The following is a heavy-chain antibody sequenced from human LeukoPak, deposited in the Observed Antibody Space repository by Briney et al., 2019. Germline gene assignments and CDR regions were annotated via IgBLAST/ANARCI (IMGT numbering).Heavy chain of an antibody. D-gene: IGHD3-9*01. J-gene: IGHJ5*02. Sequence: PSETLSLTCAVYGGSFSGYYWSWIRQPPGKGLEWIGEINHSGSTNYNPSLKSRVTISVDTSKNPFSLKLSSVTAADTAVYYCARRELRYFDWLPQNWFDPWGQGTLVTVSS. CDR3: ARRELRYFDWLPQNWFDP. CDR1: GGSFSGYY. V-gene: IGHV4-34*01. CDR2: INHSGST.